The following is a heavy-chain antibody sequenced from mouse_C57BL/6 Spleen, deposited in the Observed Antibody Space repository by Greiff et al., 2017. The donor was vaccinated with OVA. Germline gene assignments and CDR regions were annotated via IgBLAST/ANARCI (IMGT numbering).Heavy chain of an antibody. J-gene: IGHJ2*01. CDR1: GYTFTNYW. CDR3: ARGDDYDGGDY. Sequence: QVQLQQSGAELVRPGTSVKMSCKASGYTFTNYWIGWAKQRPGHGLEWIGDIYPGGGYTNYNEKFKGKATFTADTSSNTAYMQLSSLTTEDSAIYYCARGDDYDGGDYWGQGTTLTVSS. D-gene: IGHD2-4*01. CDR2: IYPGGGYT. V-gene: IGHV1-63*01.